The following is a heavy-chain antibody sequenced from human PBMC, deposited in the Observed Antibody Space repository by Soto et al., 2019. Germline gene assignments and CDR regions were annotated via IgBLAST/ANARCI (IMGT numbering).Heavy chain of an antibody. D-gene: IGHD1-1*01. CDR1: GYTFTSYD. V-gene: IGHV1-8*01. CDR3: AGERTGTTRMDV. Sequence: QVQLVQSGAEVKKPGASVKVSCKASGYTFTSYDINWVRQATGQGLEWMGWMNPNSGNTGYAQKFQVRVTMTRNTAKSTAYMELSSLRSEDTAVYYCAGERTGTTRMDVWGQGTTVTVSS. CDR2: MNPNSGNT. J-gene: IGHJ6*02.